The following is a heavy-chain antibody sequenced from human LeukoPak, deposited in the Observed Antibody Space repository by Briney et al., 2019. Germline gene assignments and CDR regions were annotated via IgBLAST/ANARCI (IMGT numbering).Heavy chain of an antibody. J-gene: IGHJ4*02. CDR1: GGTFSSYA. CDR2: INPNSGDT. Sequence: ASVKVSCKASGGTFSSYAISWVRQAPGQGLQWMGWINPNSGDTGYAQKFQGRVTLTRDTSITTAYMELTNLRSDDTAVYYCTRERPILVVVAATDLDYWGQGTLVTVSS. CDR3: TRERPILVVVAATDLDY. V-gene: IGHV1-2*02. D-gene: IGHD2-15*01.